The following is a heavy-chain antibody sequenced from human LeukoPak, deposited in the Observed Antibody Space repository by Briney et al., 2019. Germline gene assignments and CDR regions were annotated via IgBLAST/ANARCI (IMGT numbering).Heavy chain of an antibody. CDR3: ARDFSGASRIDY. J-gene: IGHJ4*02. CDR2: IALDAYRE. D-gene: IGHD4/OR15-4a*01. Sequence: PGGSLRLSCAASGFTFSSYAMHWARQAPGKGLEWVAVIALDAYREYHADSVKGRFTISRDNSKNTLYLQMNSLRAEDTAVYYCARDFSGASRIDYWGQGTLVTVSS. V-gene: IGHV3-30-3*01. CDR1: GFTFSSYA.